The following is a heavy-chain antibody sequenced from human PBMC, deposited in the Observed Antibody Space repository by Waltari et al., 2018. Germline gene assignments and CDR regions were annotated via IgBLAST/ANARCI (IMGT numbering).Heavy chain of an antibody. CDR3: AKDHQGYCSSTSCLANYYYYMDV. D-gene: IGHD2-2*01. J-gene: IGHJ6*03. V-gene: IGHV3-23*03. CDR2: INSGGSST. Sequence: EVQLLESGGGLVQPGGSLRLSCAASGFTLSSYAMSWVRQAPGKGLEWGSVINSGGSSTYYADSVKGRFTISRDNSKNTLYLQMNSLRAEDTAVYYCAKDHQGYCSSTSCLANYYYYMDVWGKGTTVTVSS. CDR1: GFTLSSYA.